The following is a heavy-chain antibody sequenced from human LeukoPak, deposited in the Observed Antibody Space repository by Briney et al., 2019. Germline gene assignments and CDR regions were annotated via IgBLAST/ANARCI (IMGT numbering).Heavy chain of an antibody. CDR2: IKRDGSET. Sequence: GGSLRLSCTASGFTFGNYWMSWVRQSPGKGLEWVANIKRDGSETYYADSVKGRFTISRDNAKNSVYLQMNSLRVEDTAVYYCARDFAAAVGWGQGTLVTVSS. J-gene: IGHJ4*02. CDR3: ARDFAAAVG. V-gene: IGHV3-7*01. D-gene: IGHD6-13*01. CDR1: GFTFGNYW.